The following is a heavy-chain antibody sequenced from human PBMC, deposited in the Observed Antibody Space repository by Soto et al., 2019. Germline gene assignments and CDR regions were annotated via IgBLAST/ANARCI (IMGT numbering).Heavy chain of an antibody. D-gene: IGHD1-26*01. J-gene: IGHJ4*02. CDR1: GYTFNRHG. V-gene: IGHV1-18*04. CDR2: ISGYNGDI. Sequence: SKESGYTFNRHGITWVRQAPGQGLEWMGWISGYNGDINYEQKFQGRVTLSSDTLTSTVYLELKSLRFDDTAVYYCARVRIVGAREIDFWGQGTLVTVSS. CDR3: ARVRIVGAREIDF.